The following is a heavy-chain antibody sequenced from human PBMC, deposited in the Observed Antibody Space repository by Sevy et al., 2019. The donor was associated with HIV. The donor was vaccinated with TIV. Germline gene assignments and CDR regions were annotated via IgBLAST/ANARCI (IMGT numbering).Heavy chain of an antibody. Sequence: SETLSLTCTVSGGSISTTDYYWSWIRQPPGKGLEWIGYIHYTGTTYYNPSLKSRVSRISVDTSRNQFSLKLSSVTAADTAVYYCARGVGGPGAMITFGGLKYGFDFRGQGRMVTVSS. CDR3: ARGVGGPGAMITFGGLKYGFDF. CDR2: IHYTGTT. J-gene: IGHJ3*01. D-gene: IGHD3-16*01. V-gene: IGHV4-30-4*01. CDR1: GGSISTTDYY.